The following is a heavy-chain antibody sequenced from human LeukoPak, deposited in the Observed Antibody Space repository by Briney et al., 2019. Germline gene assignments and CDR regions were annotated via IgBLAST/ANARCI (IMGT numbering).Heavy chain of an antibody. CDR1: GFTVSSNY. CDR2: IYSGGST. D-gene: IGHD3-3*01. J-gene: IGHJ4*02. CDR3: ARRGKDFWSGYYTGLDY. V-gene: IGHV3-66*02. Sequence: GGSLRLSCAASGFTVSSNYMSWARQAPGEGLEWVSVIYSGGSTYYADSVKGRFTISRDNSKNTLYLQMNSLRAEDTAVYYCARRGKDFWSGYYTGLDYWGQGTLVTVSS.